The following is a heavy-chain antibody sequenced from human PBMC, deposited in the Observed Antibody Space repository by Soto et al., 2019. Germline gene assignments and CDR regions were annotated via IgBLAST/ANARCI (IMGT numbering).Heavy chain of an antibody. CDR3: ATSLWFGTQPEI. CDR2: ISPSGTT. CDR1: GGSFSNNY. D-gene: IGHD3-10*01. V-gene: IGHV4-34*01. Sequence: XETLSLTCAVYGGSFSNNYWTWFRQPPGKGLEWIGEISPSGTTKYIPSLKSRGTISVDTSRKQFFLKVTSVSAADTAVYYCATSLWFGTQPEIWGPGTLVTVS. J-gene: IGHJ4*02.